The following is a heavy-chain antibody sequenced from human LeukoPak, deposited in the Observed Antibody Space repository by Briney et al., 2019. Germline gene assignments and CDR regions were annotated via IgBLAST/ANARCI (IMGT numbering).Heavy chain of an antibody. V-gene: IGHV3-21*01. CDR1: GFTFSSYS. J-gene: IGHJ6*01. D-gene: IGHD3-22*01. CDR2: ISSSSSYI. CDR3: AGYYDSSGYYAHYYYYGMDV. Sequence: PGGSLRLSCAASGFTFSSYSMNWVRQAPGKGLEWVSSISSSSSYIYYADSVKCRFTISRDNAKNSLYLQMNSLRAEDTAVYYCAGYYDSSGYYAHYYYYGMDVWGQGTTVTVSS.